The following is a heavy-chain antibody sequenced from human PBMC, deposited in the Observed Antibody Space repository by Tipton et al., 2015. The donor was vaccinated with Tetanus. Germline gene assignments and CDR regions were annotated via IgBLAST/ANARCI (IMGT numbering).Heavy chain of an antibody. CDR2: IYYNGNA. CDR3: ARSADNWFDP. CDR1: GGSLNSGTFY. V-gene: IGHV4-39*01. Sequence: LRLSCTVSGGSLNSGTFYWDWIRQPPGKGLEWIGNIYYNGNALENPSLKGRVTLSLDKTKNQFSLKLTSVTAADTAVYFCARSADNWFDPWGQGTLVTASS. J-gene: IGHJ5*02.